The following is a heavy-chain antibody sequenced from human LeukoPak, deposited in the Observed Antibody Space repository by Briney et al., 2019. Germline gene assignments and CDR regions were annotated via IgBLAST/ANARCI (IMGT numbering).Heavy chain of an antibody. Sequence: SETLSLTCTVSGGSISSGSYYWSWIRQPAGKGLEWFGRIYTSGSTNYNPSLKSRVTISVDTSKNQLSLKLSSVTAADTAVYYCASNKWDVRYYDILTEYLKYFFDHWGQGTLVTVSS. CDR1: GGSISSGSYY. D-gene: IGHD3-9*01. CDR3: ASNKWDVRYYDILTEYLKYFFDH. CDR2: IYTSGST. J-gene: IGHJ4*02. V-gene: IGHV4-61*02.